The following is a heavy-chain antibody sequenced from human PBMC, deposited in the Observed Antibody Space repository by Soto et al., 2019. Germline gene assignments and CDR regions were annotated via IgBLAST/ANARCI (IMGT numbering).Heavy chain of an antibody. J-gene: IGHJ4*02. D-gene: IGHD3-22*01. CDR1: GGSISSYY. CDR3: ARISRDSSGYVFDY. V-gene: IGHV4-59*01. CDR2: IYYSGST. Sequence: PSETLSLTCTVSGGSISSYYWSWIRQPPGKGLEWIGWIYYSGSTNYNPSLKSRVTISVDTSKNQFSLKLSSVTAADTAVYYCARISRDSSGYVFDYWGQGTLVTVSS.